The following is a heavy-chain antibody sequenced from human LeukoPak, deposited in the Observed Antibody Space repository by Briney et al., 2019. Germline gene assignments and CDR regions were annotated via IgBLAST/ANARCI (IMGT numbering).Heavy chain of an antibody. V-gene: IGHV4-31*03. CDR3: ARQVTTQYYYYYYGMDV. Sequence: PSETLSLTCTVSGGSISSGGYYWRWIRQHPGTGLEWIAYIYYSGSTYYNPSLKSRVTISVDTSKNQFSLKLSSVTAADTAVYYCARQVTTQYYYYYYGMDVWGKGTTVTVSS. J-gene: IGHJ6*04. CDR1: GGSISSGGYY. D-gene: IGHD4-17*01. CDR2: IYYSGST.